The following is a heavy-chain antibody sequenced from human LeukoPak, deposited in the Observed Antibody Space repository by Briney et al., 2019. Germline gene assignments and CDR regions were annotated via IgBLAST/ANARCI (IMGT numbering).Heavy chain of an antibody. CDR2: INHSGST. D-gene: IGHD1-26*01. CDR1: GGSFSGYY. Sequence: PSETLSLTCAVYGGSFSGYYWSWIRQPPGKGLEWIGEINHSGSTNYSPSLKSRVTMSVDTSKNQFSLKLSSVTAADTAVYYCARGLSGSYSDYWGQGTLVTVSS. CDR3: ARGLSGSYSDY. V-gene: IGHV4-34*01. J-gene: IGHJ4*02.